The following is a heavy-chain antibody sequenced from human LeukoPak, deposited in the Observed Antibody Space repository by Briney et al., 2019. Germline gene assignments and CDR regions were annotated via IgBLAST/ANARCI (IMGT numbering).Heavy chain of an antibody. D-gene: IGHD3-10*01. CDR3: ARDADYYGSGSLY. V-gene: IGHV3-66*01. CDR1: GFTVSSNY. CDR2: IYSGGST. J-gene: IGHJ4*02. Sequence: SGGSLRLSCAASGFTVSSNYMSWVRQAPGKGLEWVSVIYSGGSTYYADSVKGRFTISRDNSKNTLYLQMNSLRAEDTAVYYCARDADYYGSGSLYGGQGTLVTVSS.